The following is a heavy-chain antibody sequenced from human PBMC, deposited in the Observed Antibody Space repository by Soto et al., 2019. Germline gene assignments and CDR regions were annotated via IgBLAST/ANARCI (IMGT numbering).Heavy chain of an antibody. Sequence: GGSLRLSCAASGFTFSSYAMSWVRQAPGKGLEWVSAISGSGGSTYYADSVKGRFTISRDNSKNTLYLQMNSLRAEDTAVYYCAKAAAGTSHYYYYMDVWGKGTTDTVSS. CDR1: GFTFSSYA. CDR3: AKAAAGTSHYYYYMDV. V-gene: IGHV3-23*01. J-gene: IGHJ6*03. D-gene: IGHD6-13*01. CDR2: ISGSGGST.